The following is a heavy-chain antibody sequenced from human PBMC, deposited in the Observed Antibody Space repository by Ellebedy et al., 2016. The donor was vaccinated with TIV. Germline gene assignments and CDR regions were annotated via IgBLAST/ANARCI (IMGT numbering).Heavy chain of an antibody. J-gene: IGHJ6*02. CDR2: IIPIFGTA. CDR3: ASDPLRPGRGYYYYGMDV. CDR1: GGTFSSYG. D-gene: IGHD2-8*02. V-gene: IGHV1-69*06. Sequence: ASVKVSCKASGGTFSSYGISWVRQAPGQGLEWMGGIIPIFGTANYAQKFQGRVTIIADKSTSTAYMELSSLRSEDTAVYYCASDPLRPGRGYYYYGMDVWGQGTTVTVSS.